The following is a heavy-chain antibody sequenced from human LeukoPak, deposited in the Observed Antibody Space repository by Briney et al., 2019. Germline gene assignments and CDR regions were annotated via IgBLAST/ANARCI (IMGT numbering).Heavy chain of an antibody. CDR3: ARGGVGATVTFDY. V-gene: IGHV1-69*04. J-gene: IGHJ4*02. CDR2: IIPILDIA. Sequence: SVKVSCKASGGTFSSYAISWVRQAPGQGLEWMGRIIPILDIANYAQKFQGGVTITADKSTSTAYMELSSLRSEDTAVYYCARGGVGATVTFDYWGQGTLVTVSS. CDR1: GGTFSSYA. D-gene: IGHD4-17*01.